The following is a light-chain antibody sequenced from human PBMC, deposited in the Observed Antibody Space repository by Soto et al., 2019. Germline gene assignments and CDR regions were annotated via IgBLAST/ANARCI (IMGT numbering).Light chain of an antibody. CDR2: EVS. J-gene: IGLJ2*01. CDR1: SSDVGGYNY. V-gene: IGLV2-14*01. Sequence: QSVLTQPASVSGSPGQSITISCTGTSSDVGGYNYVSWYQQHPGKAPKVIIYEVSNRPSGVSNRFSGSKSGNTASLTISGLQAEDEADYYCSSYTSSSTLVFGGGTKLTVL. CDR3: SSYTSSSTLV.